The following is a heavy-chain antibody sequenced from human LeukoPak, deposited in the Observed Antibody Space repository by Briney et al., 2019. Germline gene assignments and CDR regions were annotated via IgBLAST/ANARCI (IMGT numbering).Heavy chain of an antibody. CDR1: GFTFSDSY. CDR2: IDKSGGTT. V-gene: IGHV3-11*04. D-gene: IGHD2-21*01. Sequence: GGSLRLSCAASGFTFSDSYMTWIRQAPGKGLEWVAFIDKSGGTTYSADSVKGRFTISRDNAKDLLYLQMNSLTAEDTAMHYCVRSYHPGGWFDPWGQGTLVTVSS. CDR3: VRSYHPGGWFDP. J-gene: IGHJ5*02.